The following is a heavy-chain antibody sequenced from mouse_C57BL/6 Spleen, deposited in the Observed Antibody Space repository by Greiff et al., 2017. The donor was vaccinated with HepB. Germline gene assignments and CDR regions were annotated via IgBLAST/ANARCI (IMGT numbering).Heavy chain of an antibody. CDR3: TRDRTGAFDY. Sequence: DVMLVESGEGLVKPEGSLKLSCAASGFTFSSYAMSWVRQTPEKRLEWVAYISSGGGYIYYADTVKGRFTISRDNARNTLYLQMSSLKSEDTAMYYCTRDRTGAFDYWGQGTTLTVSS. CDR1: GFTFSSYA. J-gene: IGHJ2*01. V-gene: IGHV5-9-1*02. CDR2: ISSGGGYI. D-gene: IGHD4-1*01.